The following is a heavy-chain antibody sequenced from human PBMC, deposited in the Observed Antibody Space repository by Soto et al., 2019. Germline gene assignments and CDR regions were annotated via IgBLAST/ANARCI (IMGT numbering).Heavy chain of an antibody. CDR1: GFTFSSYA. CDR3: ANYNYYDASGPS. Sequence: GGSLRLSCAASGFTFSSYAMSWVRQAPGKGLEWVSAISGSGGNTYYADSVKGRFTISRDNSKNTLYLQMNSLRAEDTAVYYCANYNYYDASGPSWGQGTLVTVSS. D-gene: IGHD3-22*01. J-gene: IGHJ5*02. CDR2: ISGSGGNT. V-gene: IGHV3-23*01.